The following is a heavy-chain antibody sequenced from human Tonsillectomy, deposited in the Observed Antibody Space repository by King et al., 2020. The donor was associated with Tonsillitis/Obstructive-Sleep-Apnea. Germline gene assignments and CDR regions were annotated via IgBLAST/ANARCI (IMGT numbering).Heavy chain of an antibody. CDR2: ITXXXXRT. J-gene: IGHJ4*01. CDR3: AKXXXXXXXXXDX. CDR1: GFXXSSYA. V-gene: IGHV3-23*04. Sequence: VQLVESGGGLVQPGGXLRXSCXASGFXXSSYAXXWVRQXPXKGXXWVSXITXXXXRTXXXXSXKXRFTISRDNSKNTLYLQTIXLRAEDTAVYYCAKXXXXXXXXXDXXXXXTLVTXXS.